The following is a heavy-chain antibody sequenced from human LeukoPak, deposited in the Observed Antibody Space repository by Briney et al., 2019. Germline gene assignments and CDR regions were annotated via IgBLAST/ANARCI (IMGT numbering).Heavy chain of an antibody. J-gene: IGHJ4*02. CDR1: GFTFSSYG. CDR2: ISYDGSNK. D-gene: IGHD3-22*01. Sequence: GRSLRLSCAASGFTFSSYGMHWVRQAPGKGLEWVAVISYDGSNKYYADSVKGRFTISRDNSKNTLYLQMNSLRAEDTAVYYCARSSERKYYFDYWGQGTLVTVSS. V-gene: IGHV3-30*03. CDR3: ARSSERKYYFDY.